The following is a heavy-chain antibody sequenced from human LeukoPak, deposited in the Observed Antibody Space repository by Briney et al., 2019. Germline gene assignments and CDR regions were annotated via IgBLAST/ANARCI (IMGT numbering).Heavy chain of an antibody. D-gene: IGHD6-19*01. CDR2: FDPEDGET. Sequence: ASVKVSCKVSGYTLTELSMHWVRQAPGKGLEWMGGFDPEDGETIYAQKFQGRVTMTEDTSTDTAYMELSSLRSEDTAVYYCATGYSSGGYGNWFDPWGQGTLVTVSS. V-gene: IGHV1-24*01. CDR3: ATGYSSGGYGNWFDP. CDR1: GYTLTELS. J-gene: IGHJ5*02.